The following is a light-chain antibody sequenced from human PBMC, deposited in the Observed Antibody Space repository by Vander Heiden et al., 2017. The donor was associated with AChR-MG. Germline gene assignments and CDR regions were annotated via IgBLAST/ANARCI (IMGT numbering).Light chain of an antibody. CDR3: SSYTSSSTRV. J-gene: IGLJ1*01. Sequence: QSALPQPASVSGSPGQSITISCTGTSRHVGGYSDVAGYQQHPGKAPKLMIYDVSKRPSGVSNRFSGSKSGNTASLTISGLQAEDEADYYCSSYTSSSTRVFGTGTKVTVL. CDR1: SRHVGGYSD. V-gene: IGLV2-14*01. CDR2: DVS.